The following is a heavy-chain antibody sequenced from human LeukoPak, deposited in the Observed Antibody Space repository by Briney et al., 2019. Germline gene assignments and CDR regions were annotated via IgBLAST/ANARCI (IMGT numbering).Heavy chain of an antibody. J-gene: IGHJ4*02. Sequence: GGSLRLSCAASGFTFSSYSMNWVRQAPGKGLEWVSYINSNGINTHYADSVKGRFTISRDNAKNSLYLEMNSLRAEDTAVYYCARGHLLGGQWLYDYWGQGTLVTVSS. V-gene: IGHV3-48*04. CDR1: GFTFSSYS. CDR2: INSNGINT. D-gene: IGHD3-22*01. CDR3: ARGHLLGGQWLYDY.